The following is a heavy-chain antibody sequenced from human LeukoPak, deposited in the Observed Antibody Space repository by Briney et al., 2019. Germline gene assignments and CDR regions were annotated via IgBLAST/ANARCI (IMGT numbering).Heavy chain of an antibody. Sequence: GGSLRLSCSASGFTFSSYAMHWVRQAPGKGLEYVSAISSNGGSTYYADSVKGRFTISRDNSKNTLYLQMSSLRAEDTAVYYCVKDSGLSPVGLPPGYWGQGTLVTVSS. CDR2: ISSNGGST. D-gene: IGHD4-11*01. V-gene: IGHV3-64D*06. J-gene: IGHJ4*02. CDR1: GFTFSSYA. CDR3: VKDSGLSPVGLPPGY.